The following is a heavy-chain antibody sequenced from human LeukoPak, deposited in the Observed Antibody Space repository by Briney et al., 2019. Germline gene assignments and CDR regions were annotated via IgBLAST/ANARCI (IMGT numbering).Heavy chain of an antibody. CDR3: ARHVPGDYYYYMDV. D-gene: IGHD1-14*01. Sequence: SETLSLTCTVSGGSISSYYWSWIRQPPGKGLEWIGYIYTSGSTNYNPSLKSRVTISVDTSKNQFSLKLSSVTAADTAVYYCARHVPGDYYYYMDVWGKGTTVTVSS. CDR1: GGSISSYY. V-gene: IGHV4-4*09. J-gene: IGHJ6*03. CDR2: IYTSGST.